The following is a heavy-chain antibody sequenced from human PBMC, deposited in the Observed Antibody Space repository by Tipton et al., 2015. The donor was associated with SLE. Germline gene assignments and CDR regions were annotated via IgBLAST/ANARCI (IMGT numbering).Heavy chain of an antibody. CDR1: GFTFSSYV. J-gene: IGHJ4*02. V-gene: IGHV3-9*03. CDR2: ITSNSGTL. Sequence: SLRLSCAASGFTFSSYVMSWVRQAPGKGLEWVSGITSNSGTLGYAESVKGRFTISRDNAKNSLYLQMDSLRAGDMALYYCAAGRGVRGSFDYWGQGTLLTVSS. D-gene: IGHD3-3*01. CDR3: AAGRGVRGSFDY.